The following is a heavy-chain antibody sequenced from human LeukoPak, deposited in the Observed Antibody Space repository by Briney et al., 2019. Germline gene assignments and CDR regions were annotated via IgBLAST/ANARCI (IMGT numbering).Heavy chain of an antibody. CDR1: GFIFSSYA. CDR3: AKGSYYDSSGSFYFDY. D-gene: IGHD3-22*01. Sequence: GGSLRLSCAASGFIFSSYAMNWVRQAPGKGLEWVSAINDGGGRTYYADSVKGRFTISRDNSKNTLYVQVNSLGTEDTAAYYCAKGSYYDSSGSFYFDYWGQGTLVTVSS. J-gene: IGHJ4*02. V-gene: IGHV3-23*01. CDR2: INDGGGRT.